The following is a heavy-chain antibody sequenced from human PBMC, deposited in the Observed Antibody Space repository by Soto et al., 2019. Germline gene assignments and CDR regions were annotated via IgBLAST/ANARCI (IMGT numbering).Heavy chain of an antibody. J-gene: IGHJ5*02. V-gene: IGHV1-18*04. D-gene: IGHD1-26*01. Sequence: QVQLVQSGAEVKTPGASVKVSCKASGYTFTSYCISWVRQAPGQGLEWMGWISAYNGNTNYAQKLQGRVTMTTDTSTSTAYMELRRLRSDDTAVYYCARDSGSYFGSAGNWFDPCGQGTLVTVSS. CDR1: GYTFTSYC. CDR2: ISAYNGNT. CDR3: ARDSGSYFGSAGNWFDP.